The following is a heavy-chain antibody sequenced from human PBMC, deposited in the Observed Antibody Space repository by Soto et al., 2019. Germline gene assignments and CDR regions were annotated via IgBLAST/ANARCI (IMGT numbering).Heavy chain of an antibody. Sequence: SDTLSLTCTVSGGSLSSYYWSWIRQPPGKGLEWIGYIYYSGSTNYNPSLKSRVTISVDTSKNQFSLKLSSVTAADTAVYYCARHSSGWYYIDYWGQGTLVPVSS. J-gene: IGHJ4*02. D-gene: IGHD6-19*01. V-gene: IGHV4-59*08. CDR2: IYYSGST. CDR3: ARHSSGWYYIDY. CDR1: GGSLSSYY.